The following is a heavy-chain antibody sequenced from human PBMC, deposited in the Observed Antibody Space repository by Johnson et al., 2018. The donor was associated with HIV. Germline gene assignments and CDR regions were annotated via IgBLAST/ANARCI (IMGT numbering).Heavy chain of an antibody. CDR1: GFTFSSYA. J-gene: IGHJ3*01. CDR2: ISYDGSSK. CDR3: FPLGAPLDV. V-gene: IGHV3-30-3*01. Sequence: QVQLVESGGGVVQPGRSLRLSCAASGFTFSSYAMHWVRQAPGKGLEWVAVISYDGSSKYYADSVKGRITISRDNSKNTLNLQMNSLKTEDTAVYYCFPLGAPLDVWGQGTTVTVSS. D-gene: IGHD4/OR15-4a*01.